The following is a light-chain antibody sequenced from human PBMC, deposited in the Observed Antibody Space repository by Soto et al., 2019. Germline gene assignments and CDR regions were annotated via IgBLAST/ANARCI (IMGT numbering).Light chain of an antibody. CDR1: QSVSSRY. Sequence: EIELTQSPGTLSLSPGERATLSCRASQSVSSRYFAWYQQKPGQAPRLLIYGASSRATGIPDRFSGSGSGTDFTITISRLEPEDFAVYYCQQYGSSPYTFGQGTTLEIK. CDR3: QQYGSSPYT. J-gene: IGKJ2*01. CDR2: GAS. V-gene: IGKV3-20*01.